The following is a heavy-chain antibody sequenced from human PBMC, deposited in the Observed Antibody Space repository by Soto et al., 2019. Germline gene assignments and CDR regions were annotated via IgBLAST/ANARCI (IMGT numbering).Heavy chain of an antibody. CDR3: VRVPDSGMDV. V-gene: IGHV3-23*01. CDR2: ISGSGGST. Sequence: RSLKLSSAAPGVPCSIYEIISVSQAPGKGLEWVSAISGSGGSTYYADSVKGRFTISRDNSKNTLYLQMNSLRAEDTAVYYCVRVPDSGMDVWRQGTTVTVSS. J-gene: IGHJ6*02. CDR1: GVPCSIYE. D-gene: IGHD2-2*01.